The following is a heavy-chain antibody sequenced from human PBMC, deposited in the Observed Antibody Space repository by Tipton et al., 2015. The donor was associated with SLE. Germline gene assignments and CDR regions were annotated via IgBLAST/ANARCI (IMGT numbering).Heavy chain of an antibody. Sequence: TLSLTCTVSGGSISSTNYFWTWIRQPAGKGLEWIGRIYTSGNTNYNPSLQSRVTISIDTSKNQFSLKLTSVTAADTAVYYCARYDYDSTGSNAFEIWGQGTLVTVS. CDR3: ARYDYDSTGSNAFEI. J-gene: IGHJ3*02. D-gene: IGHD3-22*01. CDR1: GGSISSTNYF. CDR2: IYTSGNT. V-gene: IGHV4-61*02.